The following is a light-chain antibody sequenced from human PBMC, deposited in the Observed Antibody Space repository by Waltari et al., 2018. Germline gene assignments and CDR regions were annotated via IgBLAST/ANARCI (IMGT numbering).Light chain of an antibody. CDR1: PGYIGTYNA. V-gene: IGLV2-18*02. CDR3: SSYVDTNLVV. J-gene: IGLJ2*01. Sequence: SALTQPPPVSGSPGQAVTIPCTGTPGYIGTYNAVSWYRQTPGTAPTLILFEVNNRPSGVPDRFSGSKSADTAFLIISGLQPEDEAHFYCSSYVDTNLVVFGGGTKVTVL. CDR2: EVN.